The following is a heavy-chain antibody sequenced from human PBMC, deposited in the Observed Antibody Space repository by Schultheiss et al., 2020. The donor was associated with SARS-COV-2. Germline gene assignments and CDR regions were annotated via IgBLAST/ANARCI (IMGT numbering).Heavy chain of an antibody. CDR1: GFTFSSYS. D-gene: IGHD1-14*01. J-gene: IGHJ6*02. Sequence: GGSLRLSCAASGFTFSSYSMNWVRQAPGKGLEWVSYISSSSTIYYADSVKGRFTISRDNAKNSLYLQMNSLRDEDTAVYYCARDRREPYYYYGMDVWGQGTTVTVSS. CDR2: ISSSSTI. CDR3: ARDRREPYYYYGMDV. V-gene: IGHV3-48*02.